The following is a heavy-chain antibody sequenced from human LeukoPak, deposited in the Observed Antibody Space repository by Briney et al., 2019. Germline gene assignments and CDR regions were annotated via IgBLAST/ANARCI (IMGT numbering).Heavy chain of an antibody. J-gene: IGHJ4*02. CDR2: INPNSGGT. D-gene: IGHD3-9*01. Sequence: ASVKVSCKASGYTFTGYYMHWVRQAPGQGLEGMGWINPNSGGTNYAQKFQGRVTMTRDTSISTAYMELSRLRSDDTAVYYCATSLLTGYTLDYWGQGTLVTVSS. V-gene: IGHV1-2*02. CDR1: GYTFTGYY. CDR3: ATSLLTGYTLDY.